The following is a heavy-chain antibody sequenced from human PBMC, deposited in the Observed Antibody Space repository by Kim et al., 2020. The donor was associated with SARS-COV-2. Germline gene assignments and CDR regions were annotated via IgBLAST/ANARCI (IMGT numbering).Heavy chain of an antibody. CDR3: ARVIRSGTYGTRHFYGMDV. D-gene: IGHD1-26*01. CDR1: GFSFTTNG. J-gene: IGHJ6*02. CDR2: ISGWNGDT. Sequence: ASVKVSCKASGFSFTTNGLSWVRQAPGQGLDWMGWISGWNGDTIFAPKFQGRVTLTTDTSTSTAFMELGSLTSDDTAVYYCARVIRSGTYGTRHFYGMDVWGQGATVTVSS. V-gene: IGHV1-18*01.